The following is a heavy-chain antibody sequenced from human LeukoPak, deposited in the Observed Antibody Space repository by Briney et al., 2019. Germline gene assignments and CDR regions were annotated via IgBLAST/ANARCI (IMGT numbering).Heavy chain of an antibody. CDR2: INHSGRT. CDR1: GGSFSGYY. Sequence: SETLSLTCVVYGGSFSGYYWSWIRQPPGKGLEWMGEINHSGRTNYNPSLKRRATISVDTSKDQFSMKLSSVTAADTAVYYCASAERGYWGQGTLVPVST. V-gene: IGHV4-34*01. CDR3: ASAERGY. J-gene: IGHJ4*02.